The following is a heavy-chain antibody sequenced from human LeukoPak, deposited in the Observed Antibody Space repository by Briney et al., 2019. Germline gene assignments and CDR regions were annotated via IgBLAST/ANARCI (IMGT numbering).Heavy chain of an antibody. D-gene: IGHD3-9*01. Sequence: PSETLSLTCAVSGGSFSSGDLYWGWIRQPPGKGLEWIGYIYYSGSTYYNPSLKSRVTITVDTSKNQFSLKLSTGTAAGTAVYYCARGGITIFAFDIWGQGTMVTVSS. J-gene: IGHJ3*02. CDR2: IYYSGST. V-gene: IGHV4-30-4*08. CDR3: ARGGITIFAFDI. CDR1: GGSFSSGDLY.